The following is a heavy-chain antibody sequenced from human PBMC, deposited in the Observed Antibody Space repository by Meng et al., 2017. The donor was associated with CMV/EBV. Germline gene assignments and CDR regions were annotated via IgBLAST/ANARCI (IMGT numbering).Heavy chain of an antibody. V-gene: IGHV4-4*07. J-gene: IGHJ6*02. CDR2: IYTSGST. D-gene: IGHD2-2*01. CDR1: GGSISSYY. CDR3: ARVSVVVPAAIGNGRMDV. Sequence: ESLKISCTVSGGSISSYYWSWIRQPAGRGLEWIGRIYTSGSTNYNPSLKSRVTISVDTSKNQFSLKLSFVTAADTAVYYCARVSVVVPAAIGNGRMDVWGQGTTVTVSS.